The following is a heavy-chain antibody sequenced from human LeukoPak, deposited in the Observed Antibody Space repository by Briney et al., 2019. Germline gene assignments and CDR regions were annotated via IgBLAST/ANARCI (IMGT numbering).Heavy chain of an antibody. Sequence: GGSLRLSCAASGFTFSSYAMSWVRQAPGKGLEWVSAISGSGGSTYYADSVKGRFTISRDNSKNTLYLQMNSLRAEDTAVYYFARARGITMTSFYYFDYWGQGTLVTVSS. CDR1: GFTFSSYA. D-gene: IGHD3-22*01. CDR3: ARARGITMTSFYYFDY. V-gene: IGHV3-23*01. J-gene: IGHJ4*02. CDR2: ISGSGGST.